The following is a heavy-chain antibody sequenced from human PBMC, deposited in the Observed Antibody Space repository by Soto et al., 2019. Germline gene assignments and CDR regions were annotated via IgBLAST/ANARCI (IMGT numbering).Heavy chain of an antibody. D-gene: IGHD1-26*01. CDR2: ISYSGST. J-gene: IGHJ4*02. CDR1: GGSVSSGSYS. V-gene: IGHV4-61*01. CDR3: ARGDYSGSYYCPPIFDY. Sequence: QVQLQESGPGLVKPSETLSLTCTVSGGSVSSGSYSWSWIRQPPGKGLEWIGYISYSGSTNYNPSPRSRVTISVDTAKNQFSLKLSSVTAADTAVYYCARGDYSGSYYCPPIFDYWGQGTLVTVSS.